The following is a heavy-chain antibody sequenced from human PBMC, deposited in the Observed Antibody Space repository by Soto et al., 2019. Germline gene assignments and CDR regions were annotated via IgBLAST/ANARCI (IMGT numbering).Heavy chain of an antibody. J-gene: IGHJ4*02. D-gene: IGHD1-1*01. CDR2: INPNNGAT. CDR3: ARAAGGGEYYYFDC. V-gene: IGHV1-2*02. CDR1: GYTFTGYY. Sequence: ASVKVSCKASGYTFTGYYMHWVRQAPGQGLEWMGWINPNNGATDYAQKFQGRVTMGRDTSISTAYMELSRRRSDDKAVYYCARAAGGGEYYYFDCWGQVTLVTGSS.